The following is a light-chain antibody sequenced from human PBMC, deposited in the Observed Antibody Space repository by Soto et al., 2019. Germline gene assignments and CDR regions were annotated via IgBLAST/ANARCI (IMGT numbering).Light chain of an antibody. J-gene: IGKJ1*01. Sequence: DIPMTQSPSTLSASVGDRVTITCRASQTIGDSLAWYQQKPGKAPNLLIYKASSLETGVPSRFSGSGSETEFTLTISSLHPDDCGTYYCQQHNSYSRTFGQGTKVEIK. CDR2: KAS. CDR3: QQHNSYSRT. CDR1: QTIGDS. V-gene: IGKV1-5*03.